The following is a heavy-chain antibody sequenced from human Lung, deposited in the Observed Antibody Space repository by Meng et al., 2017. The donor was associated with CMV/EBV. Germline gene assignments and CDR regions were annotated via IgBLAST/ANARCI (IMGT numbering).Heavy chain of an antibody. CDR1: GFTLSSHA. V-gene: IGHV3-23*03. CDR3: AKDDNGYTGEGGY. CDR2: IYWDGVET. D-gene: IGHD5-24*01. J-gene: IGHJ4*02. Sequence: GESXKISCATSGFTLSSHAMSWVRQAPGKGLEWVSVIYWDGVETYYADSVRGRFTTFRDNSKNMVFLQMNSLRAEDTAVYYCAKDDNGYTGEGGYWGQGTLVTASS.